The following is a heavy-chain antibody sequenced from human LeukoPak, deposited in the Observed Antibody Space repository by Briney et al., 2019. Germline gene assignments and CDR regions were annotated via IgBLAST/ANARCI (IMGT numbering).Heavy chain of an antibody. Sequence: SETLSLTCTVSGGSFSSYYWSWIRQPPGKGLAWIGYIYYSGSTNYNPSLKSRVTISVDTSKNQFSLKLSSVTAADTAVYYCARQSGSGSHPFDYWGQGTLVTVSS. CDR1: GGSFSSYY. CDR3: ARQSGSGSHPFDY. J-gene: IGHJ4*02. D-gene: IGHD3-10*01. V-gene: IGHV4-59*08. CDR2: IYYSGST.